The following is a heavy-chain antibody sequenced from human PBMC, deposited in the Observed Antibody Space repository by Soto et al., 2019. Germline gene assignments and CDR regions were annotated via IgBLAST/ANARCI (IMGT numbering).Heavy chain of an antibody. CDR3: ARKRYLTGDS. V-gene: IGHV3-48*01. J-gene: IGHJ5*01. CDR2: ISSSSSTI. D-gene: IGHD7-27*01. CDR1: GFTVSSYS. Sequence: EVQLVESGGGLVQPGGSLRLSCAASGFTVSSYSMNWVRQAPGKGLEWVSYISSSSSTIYYADSVKGRFTISRDNAKNSLYLQMDSLRAEDTAVYYCARKRYLTGDSWGQGTLVTVSS.